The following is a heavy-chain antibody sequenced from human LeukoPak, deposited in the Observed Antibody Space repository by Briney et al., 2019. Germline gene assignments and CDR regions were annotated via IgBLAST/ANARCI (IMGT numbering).Heavy chain of an antibody. CDR2: IKTDGSQI. CDR1: GFTFDDYG. CDR3: ARDLNWETY. J-gene: IGHJ4*02. Sequence: GGSLRLSCAASGFTFDDYGMTWVRQAPGKGLEWVANIKTDGSQIYYVDSVKGRFTISRDNAKNSLYLQMNSLRAEDTAVYYCARDLNWETYWGQGTLVSVSS. D-gene: IGHD7-27*01. V-gene: IGHV3-7*01.